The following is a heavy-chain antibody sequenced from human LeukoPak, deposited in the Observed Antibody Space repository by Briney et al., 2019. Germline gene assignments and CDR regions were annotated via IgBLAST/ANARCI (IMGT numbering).Heavy chain of an antibody. D-gene: IGHD1-7*01. J-gene: IGHJ5*02. Sequence: ASVKVSCKVSGYTLTELSMHWVRQAPGKGLEWMGGFDPEDGETIYAQKFQGRVTMTEDTSTDTAYMELSSLRSEDTAVYYCATDLYNWNYGVNWFDPWGQGTLVTVSS. CDR1: GYTLTELS. CDR2: FDPEDGET. CDR3: ATDLYNWNYGVNWFDP. V-gene: IGHV1-24*01.